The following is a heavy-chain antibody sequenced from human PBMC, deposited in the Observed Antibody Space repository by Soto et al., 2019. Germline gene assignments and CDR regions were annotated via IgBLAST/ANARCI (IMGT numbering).Heavy chain of an antibody. V-gene: IGHV1-69*13. Sequence: ASVKVSCKASGGTFSSYAISWVRQAPGQGLEWMGGIIPIFGTANYAQKFQGRVTITADESTSTAYMELSSLRSEDTAVYYCARDLVDYYDSSGYSAAEYFQHWGQGTLVTVSS. CDR1: GGTFSSYA. J-gene: IGHJ1*01. CDR2: IIPIFGTA. CDR3: ARDLVDYYDSSGYSAAEYFQH. D-gene: IGHD3-22*01.